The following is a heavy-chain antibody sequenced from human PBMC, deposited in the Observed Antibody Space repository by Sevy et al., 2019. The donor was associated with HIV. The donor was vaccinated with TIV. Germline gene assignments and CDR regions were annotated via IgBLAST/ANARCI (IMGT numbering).Heavy chain of an antibody. D-gene: IGHD2-21*02. CDR3: ARDLVGVHCDGDGYPAGRFDS. CDR1: GGSSSSGGRY. V-gene: IGHV4-31*03. Sequence: SETLSLTCTVSGGSSSSGGRYWNWIRQHPGKGLEWIVYIHYRGITSYNPALKSRTTMSVDTSTNHFSLQVRSVTAADTAVYYCARDLVGVHCDGDGYPAGRFDSWGQGTLVTVSS. J-gene: IGHJ4*02. CDR2: IHYRGIT.